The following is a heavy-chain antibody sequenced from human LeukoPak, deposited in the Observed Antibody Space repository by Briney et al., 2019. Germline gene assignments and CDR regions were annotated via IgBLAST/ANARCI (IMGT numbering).Heavy chain of an antibody. CDR3: ARDKAAAARDAFDI. CDR1: GGSISSGSYY. J-gene: IGHJ3*02. V-gene: IGHV4-61*02. D-gene: IGHD6-13*01. Sequence: SETLSLTCTVSGGSISSGSYYWSWIRQPAGKGLEWIGRIYTSGSTNYNPSLKSRVTISVDTSKNQFSLKLSSVTAADTAVYYCARDKAAAARDAFDIWGQGTMVTVSS. CDR2: IYTSGST.